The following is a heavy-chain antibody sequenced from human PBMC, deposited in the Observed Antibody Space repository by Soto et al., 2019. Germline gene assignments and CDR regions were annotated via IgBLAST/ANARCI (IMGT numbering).Heavy chain of an antibody. D-gene: IGHD6-6*01. J-gene: IGHJ4*02. CDR1: GYTFTSYA. CDR3: ARALLLGSSSDY. CDR2: INAGNGNT. Sequence: ASVKVSCKASGYTFTSYAMHWVRQAPGQRLEWMGWINAGNGNTKYSQKFQGRVTITRDTSASTAYMELSRLRSEDTAVYYCARALLLGSSSDYWGQGTLVPVSS. V-gene: IGHV1-3*01.